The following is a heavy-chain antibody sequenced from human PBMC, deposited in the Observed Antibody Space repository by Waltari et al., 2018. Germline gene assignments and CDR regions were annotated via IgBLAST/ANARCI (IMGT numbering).Heavy chain of an antibody. CDR2: IYYSGST. CDR1: GGSISSYY. Sequence: QVQLQESGPGLVKPSETLSLTCPVSGGSISSYYWSWIRQPPGKGLEWIGYIYYSGSTNYNPSLKSRVTISVDTSKNQFSLKLSSVTAADTAVYYCARAGYSSSWLKGYYYYYMDVWGKGTTVTVSS. D-gene: IGHD6-13*01. J-gene: IGHJ6*03. CDR3: ARAGYSSSWLKGYYYYYMDV. V-gene: IGHV4-59*01.